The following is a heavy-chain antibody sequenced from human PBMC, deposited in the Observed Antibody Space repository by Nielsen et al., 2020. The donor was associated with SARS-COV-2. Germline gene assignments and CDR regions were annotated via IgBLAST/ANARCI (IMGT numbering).Heavy chain of an antibody. CDR3: AKWTGALIYFYGMDV. D-gene: IGHD3/OR15-3a*01. Sequence: WIRQPPGKGLEWVSAISGSGGATYYADSVQGRFTISRDNSKNTFFLHMSSLRAEDTALYYCAKWTGALIYFYGMDVWGQGTTVTVSS. CDR2: ISGSGGAT. V-gene: IGHV3-23*01. J-gene: IGHJ6*02.